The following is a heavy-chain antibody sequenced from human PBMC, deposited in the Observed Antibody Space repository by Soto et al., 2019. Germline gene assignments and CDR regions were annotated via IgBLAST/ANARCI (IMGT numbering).Heavy chain of an antibody. V-gene: IGHV3-15*07. CDR1: GFTFSNSW. CDR2: IKSKTDGGTT. D-gene: IGHD3-10*01. Sequence: PGGSLRLSCAASGFTFSNSWMNWVLQAPGKGLEWVGRIKSKTDGGTTDYAAPVKGRFTISRDDSKNTLYLQMNSLKTEDTAVYYCTTWASITMVPLDVWGQGTTVTVSS. CDR3: TTWASITMVPLDV. J-gene: IGHJ6*02.